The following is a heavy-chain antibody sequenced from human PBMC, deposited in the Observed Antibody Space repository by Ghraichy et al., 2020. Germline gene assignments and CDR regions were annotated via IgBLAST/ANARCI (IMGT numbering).Heavy chain of an antibody. J-gene: IGHJ6*03. V-gene: IGHV4-59*01. D-gene: IGHD2-2*01. Sequence: SETLSLTCTVSGGSISSYYWSWIRQPPGKGLEWIGYIYYSGSTNYNPSLKSRVTISVDTSKNQFSLKLSSVTAADTAVYYCARALTVGYCSSTSCHAGHYYMSVSRTVTTDNV. CDR2: IYYSGST. CDR3: ARALTVGYCSSTSCHAGHYYMSV. CDR1: GGSISSYY.